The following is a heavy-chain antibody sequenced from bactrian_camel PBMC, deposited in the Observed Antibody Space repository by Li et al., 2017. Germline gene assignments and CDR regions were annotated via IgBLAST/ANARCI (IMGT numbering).Heavy chain of an antibody. V-gene: IGHV3S1*01. CDR1: GYTYSIAYC. CDR3: AAKTAYSGAVGLMSSRTYPF. J-gene: IGHJ4*01. CDR2: MGIDGDTEMYDTE. D-gene: IGHD7*01. Sequence: HVQLVESGGGSVQAGGSLRLSCKISGYTYSIAYCMAWFRQAPGKEREGVAVMGIDGDTEMYDTENYADSVKGRFTISLDSAKNTLYLQMNGLEPEDTAMYYCAAKTAYSGAVGLMSSRTYPFWGQGTQVTVS.